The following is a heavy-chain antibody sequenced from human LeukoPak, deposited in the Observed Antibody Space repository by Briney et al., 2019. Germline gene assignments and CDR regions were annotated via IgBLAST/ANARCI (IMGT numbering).Heavy chain of an antibody. CDR1: GFTFSSYA. J-gene: IGHJ4*02. Sequence: GGSLRLSCAASGFTFSSYAMSWVRQAPGKGLEWVSAISGSGGSTYYADSVRGRFTISRDNSKNTLYLQMNSLRAEDTAVYYCAKVSSGWLTAFDYWGQGTLVTVSS. CDR3: AKVSSGWLTAFDY. D-gene: IGHD6-19*01. V-gene: IGHV3-23*01. CDR2: ISGSGGST.